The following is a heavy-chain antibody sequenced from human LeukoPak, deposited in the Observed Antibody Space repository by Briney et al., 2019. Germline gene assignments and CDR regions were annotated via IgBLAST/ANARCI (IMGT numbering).Heavy chain of an antibody. CDR1: GFTVSSNY. CDR3: ASNPLWFGESY. CDR2: IYSGGST. J-gene: IGHJ4*02. V-gene: IGHV3-53*01. D-gene: IGHD3-10*01. Sequence: GGSLRLSCAASGFTVSSNYMSWVRQAPGKGLEWVSVIYSGGSTYYADSVKGRFTISGDNSKNTLYLQMNSLRAEDTAVYYCASNPLWFGESYWGQGTLVTVSS.